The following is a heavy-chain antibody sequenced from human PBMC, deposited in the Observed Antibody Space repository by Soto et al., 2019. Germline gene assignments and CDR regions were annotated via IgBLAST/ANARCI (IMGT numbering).Heavy chain of an antibody. J-gene: IGHJ4*02. D-gene: IGHD5-12*01. Sequence: SVKVSCKASGYTFTGYYMHWVRQAPGQGLEWMGWINPNSGGTNYAQKFQGRVTMTRGTSISTAYMELSRLRSDDTAVYYCAREMDIVATLAFDYWGQGTLVTVSS. V-gene: IGHV1-2*02. CDR3: AREMDIVATLAFDY. CDR1: GYTFTGYY. CDR2: INPNSGGT.